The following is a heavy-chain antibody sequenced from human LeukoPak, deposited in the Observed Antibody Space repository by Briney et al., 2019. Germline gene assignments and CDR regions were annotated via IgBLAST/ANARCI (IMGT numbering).Heavy chain of an antibody. J-gene: IGHJ4*02. D-gene: IGHD4-23*01. CDR3: ARAYYGGKSGYYFDN. Sequence: SGTLSLTCTVSGGSVSSNNWWSWVRQSPGKGLEWIGEIYHSGSPNYNPSLKSRVTISVDKPKNQFSLKLNSLTAADTAVYYCARAYYGGKSGYYFDNWGQGTLVTVSS. V-gene: IGHV4-4*02. CDR2: IYHSGSP. CDR1: GGSVSSNNW.